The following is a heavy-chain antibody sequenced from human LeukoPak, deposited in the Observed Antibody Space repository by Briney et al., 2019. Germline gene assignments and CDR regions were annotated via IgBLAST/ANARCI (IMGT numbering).Heavy chain of an antibody. D-gene: IGHD6-19*01. CDR1: GGTFSSCA. CDR3: ARDRRTYSTGWYDY. Sequence: GASVKVSCKASGGTFSSCAISWVRQAPGQGREWMGGIIPIFGTANYAQKFQGRVTITADESTSTAYMELSSLRSEDTAVYYCARDRRTYSTGWYDYWGQGTLVTVSS. V-gene: IGHV1-69*01. J-gene: IGHJ4*02. CDR2: IIPIFGTA.